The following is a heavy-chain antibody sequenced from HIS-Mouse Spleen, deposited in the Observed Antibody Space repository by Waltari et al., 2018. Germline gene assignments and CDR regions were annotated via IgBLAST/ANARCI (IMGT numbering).Heavy chain of an antibody. Sequence: EVQLVESGGGLVQPGGSLRLSCAASGFTFSSYWMHWVRQAPGKGLVWVSRITRDGSSTGYADSVKGRFTISRDNAKNTLYLQMNSLRAEDTAVYYCARDRGYSSSSEVWFDPWGQGTLVTVSS. CDR3: ARDRGYSSSSEVWFDP. CDR2: ITRDGSST. J-gene: IGHJ5*02. D-gene: IGHD6-6*01. CDR1: GFTFSSYW. V-gene: IGHV3-74*01.